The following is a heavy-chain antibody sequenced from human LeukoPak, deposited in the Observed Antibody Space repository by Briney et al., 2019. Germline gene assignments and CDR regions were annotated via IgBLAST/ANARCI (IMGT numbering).Heavy chain of an antibody. D-gene: IGHD3-22*01. CDR2: IHTSGGT. CDR1: GVSISGYY. CDR3: AGGDDSSGQGY. Sequence: ETLSLTCTVSGVSISGYYWSWIRQPAGKGLEWIGRIHTSGGTNYNPSLKSRVTMSVDTSKNQFSVKLSSVTAADTAVYYCAGGDDSSGQGYWGQGTLVTVSS. V-gene: IGHV4-4*07. J-gene: IGHJ4*02.